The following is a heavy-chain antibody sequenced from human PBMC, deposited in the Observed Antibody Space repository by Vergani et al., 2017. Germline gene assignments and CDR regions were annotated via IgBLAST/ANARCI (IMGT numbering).Heavy chain of an antibody. D-gene: IGHD3-10*01. Sequence: QVQLVESGGGVVQPGGSLTLSCAASGFTFNNYGMNWVRQAPGKGLEWVAFIRFDGSNTYYADSLKGRFTISRDNSQNSLYLQMNSLRAEDTAVYYCAKTLLTFSXASGDHYYYYGMDVWGQGTTVTVSS. CDR1: GFTFNNYG. CDR3: AKTLLTFSXASGDHYYYYGMDV. CDR2: IRFDGSNT. J-gene: IGHJ6*02. V-gene: IGHV3-30*02.